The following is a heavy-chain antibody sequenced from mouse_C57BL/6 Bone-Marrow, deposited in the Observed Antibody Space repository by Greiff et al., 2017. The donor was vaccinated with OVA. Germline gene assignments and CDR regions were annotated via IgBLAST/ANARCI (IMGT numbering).Heavy chain of an antibody. CDR1: GYTFTDYN. V-gene: IGHV1-18*01. CDR2: INPNNGGT. CDR3: ARGDYYGSSYHFAY. Sequence: EVQLQQSGPELVKPGASVKIPCKASGYTFTDYNMDWVKQSHGKSLEWIGDINPNNGGTIYNQKFKGKATLTVDKSSSTAYMELRSLTSEDTAVYYCARGDYYGSSYHFAYWGQGTLVTVSA. D-gene: IGHD1-1*01. J-gene: IGHJ3*01.